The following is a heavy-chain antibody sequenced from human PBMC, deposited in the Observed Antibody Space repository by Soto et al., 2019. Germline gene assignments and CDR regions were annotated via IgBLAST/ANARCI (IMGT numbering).Heavy chain of an antibody. D-gene: IGHD2-8*01. CDR2: IYNSGRY. Sequence: SETLSLTCTVSGGFIWGWIRQSPDKGLEWIGYIYNSGRYNYNPSLESRLTISIDTSKNQFSLRLASVTAADTAVYYCARTLPNRQIFASWSQGNLVTVSS. V-gene: IGHV4-59*01. J-gene: IGHJ4*02. CDR3: ARTLPNRQIFAS. CDR1: GGFI.